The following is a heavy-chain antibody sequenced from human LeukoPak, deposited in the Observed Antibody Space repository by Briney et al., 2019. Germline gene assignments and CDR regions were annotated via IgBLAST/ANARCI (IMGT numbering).Heavy chain of an antibody. J-gene: IGHJ4*02. CDR1: GGSFSGYY. D-gene: IGHD3-22*01. CDR2: INHSGST. V-gene: IGHV4-34*01. CDR3: ARNRYYYDSSGYYY. Sequence: PSETLSLTCAVYGGSFSGYYWSWIRQPPGKGLEWIGEINHSGSTNYNPSLKSRATISVDTSKNQFSLKLSSVTAADTAVYYCARNRYYYDSSGYYYWGQGTLVTVSS.